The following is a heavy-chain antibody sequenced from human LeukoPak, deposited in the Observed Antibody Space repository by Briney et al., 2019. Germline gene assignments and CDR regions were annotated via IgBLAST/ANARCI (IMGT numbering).Heavy chain of an antibody. CDR3: AKTSAGIRGGYFDY. CDR1: GFTFSSYA. D-gene: IGHD3-10*01. V-gene: IGHV3-23*01. CDR2: INDSGGNT. Sequence: PGGSLRLSCAASGFTFSSYAMSWVRQAPGKCLEWVSLINDSGGNTYYADSVKGRFTISRDNSKNTLFLQMSSLRAEDTAVYYCAKTSAGIRGGYFDYSGQGTLVTVSS. J-gene: IGHJ4*02.